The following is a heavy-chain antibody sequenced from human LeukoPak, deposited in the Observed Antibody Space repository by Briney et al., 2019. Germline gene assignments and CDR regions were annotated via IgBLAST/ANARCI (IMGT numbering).Heavy chain of an antibody. CDR2: INPNSGGT. V-gene: IGHV1-2*02. D-gene: IGHD5-24*01. Sequence: GASVKVSCKASGYTFTGYYMHWVRQAPGQGLEWMGWINPNSGGTNYAQKFQGRVTMTRDTSISTAYMELSRLRSDDTAVYYWARTPAAGYLEMATWGYFDYWGQGTLVTVSS. CDR3: ARTPAAGYLEMATWGYFDY. CDR1: GYTFTGYY. J-gene: IGHJ4*02.